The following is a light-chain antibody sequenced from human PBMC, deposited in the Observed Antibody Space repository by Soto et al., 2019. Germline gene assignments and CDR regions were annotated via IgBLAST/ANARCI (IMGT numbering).Light chain of an antibody. CDR2: EVS. CDR1: STDVGGYNY. CDR3: SSYAGNNIHYV. J-gene: IGLJ1*01. V-gene: IGLV2-8*01. Sequence: QSALTQPPSVSGSAGQSVTISCTGTSTDVGGYNYVSWYQQHPGKAPKLMIYEVSKRPSGVPDRFSGSKSGNTASLTVSGLQAEDEADYYCSSYAGNNIHYVFGTGTKVTVL.